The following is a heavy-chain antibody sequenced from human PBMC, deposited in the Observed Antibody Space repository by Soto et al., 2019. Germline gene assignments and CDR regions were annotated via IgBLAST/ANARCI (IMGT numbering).Heavy chain of an antibody. J-gene: IGHJ4*02. Sequence: ASVKVSCKASGGTFSSYAISWVRQAPGQGLEWMGGIIPIFGTANYAQKFQGRVTITADESTSTAYMELSSLRSEDTAVYYCARGVRNYYDSSGQPARYFDYWGQGTLVTVSS. D-gene: IGHD3-22*01. V-gene: IGHV1-69*13. CDR2: IIPIFGTA. CDR3: ARGVRNYYDSSGQPARYFDY. CDR1: GGTFSSYA.